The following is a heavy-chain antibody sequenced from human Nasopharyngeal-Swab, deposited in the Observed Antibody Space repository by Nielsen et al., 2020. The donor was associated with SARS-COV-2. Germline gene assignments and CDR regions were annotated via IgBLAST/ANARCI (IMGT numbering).Heavy chain of an antibody. V-gene: IGHV3-7*04. CDR2: IRQDGGEK. CDR1: GFRFSGYW. J-gene: IGHJ3*01. D-gene: IGHD2-15*01. Sequence: GGSLRLSCAASGFRFSGYWLSWVRQAPGKGLEWVANIRQDGGEKSYGASVKGRFTISRDNAKNSVSLQMNSLRAEDTAVYYCAREGVGGFDVWGQGTMVTVSS. CDR3: AREGVGGFDV.